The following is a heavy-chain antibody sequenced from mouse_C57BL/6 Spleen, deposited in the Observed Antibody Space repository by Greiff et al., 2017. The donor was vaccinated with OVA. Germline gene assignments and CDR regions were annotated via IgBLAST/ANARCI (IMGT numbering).Heavy chain of an antibody. J-gene: IGHJ2*01. V-gene: IGHV2-5*01. CDR3: AKNSGPYCDGYYGSYFGY. D-gene: IGHD2-3*01. Sequence: VQLVESGPGLVQPSQSLSITCTVSGFSLTSYGVHWVRQSPGKGLEWLGVIWRGGSTDYNAAFMSRLSITKDNSKSQVFFKMNSLQADDTAIYYCAKNSGPYCDGYYGSYFGYWGQGTTLTVSS. CDR2: IWRGGST. CDR1: GFSLTSYG.